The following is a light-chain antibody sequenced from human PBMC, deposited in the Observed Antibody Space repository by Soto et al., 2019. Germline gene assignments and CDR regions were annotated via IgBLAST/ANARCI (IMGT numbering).Light chain of an antibody. CDR2: DVS. CDR1: SSDVGGYNY. Sequence: QSALTQPRSVSGSPGQSVTISCTGTSSDVGGYNYVSWYQQHPGKAPKLMIYDVSKRPSGVPDRFSGSKSGNTASLTISGLQAEDEADYYCCSCAGPYTSVFGGGTKVTVL. CDR3: CSCAGPYTSV. V-gene: IGLV2-11*01. J-gene: IGLJ3*02.